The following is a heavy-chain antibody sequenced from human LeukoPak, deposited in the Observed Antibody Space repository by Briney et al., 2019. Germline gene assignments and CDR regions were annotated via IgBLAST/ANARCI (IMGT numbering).Heavy chain of an antibody. J-gene: IGHJ1*01. CDR3: VRGGLAPVAL. D-gene: IGHD2-21*01. V-gene: IGHV3-74*01. CDR1: GFTLSTYW. Sequence: GGSLTLSCAVSGFTLSTYWMHWVRQAPEEGRVWVSRINTEGRSTIYADSVKGRFTISRDHAKNTLCLQVSSRRAYHTAGYYFVRGGLAPVALWGEGTPVTV. CDR2: INTEGRST.